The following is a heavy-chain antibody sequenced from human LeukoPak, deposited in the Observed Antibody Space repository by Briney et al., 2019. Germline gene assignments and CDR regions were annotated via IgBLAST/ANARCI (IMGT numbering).Heavy chain of an antibody. CDR1: GWTFSGYY. CDR2: INHSGSS. J-gene: IGHJ1*01. Sequence: SETLSLTCAVYGWTFSGYYWSWISQPPGKGREWIGEINHSGSSNYNPSLKSRVTISVDTSKTQSSLKLSSVTAADTAVYYCARGEDGDYYFQHWGQGTLVTVSS. V-gene: IGHV4-34*01. CDR3: ARGEDGDYYFQH. D-gene: IGHD4-17*01.